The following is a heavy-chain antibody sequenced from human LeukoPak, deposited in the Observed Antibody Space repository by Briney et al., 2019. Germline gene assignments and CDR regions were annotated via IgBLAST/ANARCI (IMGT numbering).Heavy chain of an antibody. V-gene: IGHV3-33*01. CDR2: IWYDGSNK. Sequence: PGGSLRLSCAASGFTFSSYGMHWVRQAPGKGLEWVAVIWYDGSNKYYADSVKGRFTISRDNSKNTLYLQVNSLRAEDTAVYYCARKGVIRYSSSWYGGFDPWGQGTLVTVSS. J-gene: IGHJ5*02. CDR3: ARKGVIRYSSSWYGGFDP. D-gene: IGHD6-13*01. CDR1: GFTFSSYG.